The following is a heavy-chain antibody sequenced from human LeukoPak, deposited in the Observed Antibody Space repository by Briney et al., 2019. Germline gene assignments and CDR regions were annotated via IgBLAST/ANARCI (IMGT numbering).Heavy chain of an antibody. CDR1: GFTFSSYW. V-gene: IGHV3-7*01. J-gene: IGHJ3*02. CDR2: IKQDGSEK. D-gene: IGHD3-3*01. CDR3: ARGIEGSFWSGYFDAFDI. Sequence: TGGSLRLSCAASGFTFSSYWMSWVRQAPGKGLEWVANIKQDGSEKYYVDSVKGRFTISRDNAKNSLYLQMNSLRAEDTAVYYCARGIEGSFWSGYFDAFDIWGQGTMVTVSS.